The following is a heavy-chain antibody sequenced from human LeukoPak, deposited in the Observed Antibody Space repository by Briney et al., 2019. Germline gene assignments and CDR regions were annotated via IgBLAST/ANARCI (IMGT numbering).Heavy chain of an antibody. CDR2: ISSSGSTI. J-gene: IGHJ6*04. D-gene: IGHD3-10*02. CDR1: GFIFSTYS. CDR3: AELGITMIGGV. Sequence: GGSLRLSCAASGFIFSTYSMNWVRQAPGKGLEWVSYISSSGSTIYYADSVKGRFTISRDNAKNSLYLQMNSLRAEDTAVYYCAELGITMIGGVWGKGTTVTISS. V-gene: IGHV3-48*04.